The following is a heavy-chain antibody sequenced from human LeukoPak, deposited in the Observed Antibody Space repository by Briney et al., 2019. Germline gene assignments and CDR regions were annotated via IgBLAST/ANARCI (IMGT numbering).Heavy chain of an antibody. J-gene: IGHJ6*02. D-gene: IGHD3-3*01. V-gene: IGHV1-3*01. Sequence: GASVKVSCKASGYTFTSYAMHWVRQAPGQRLEWMGWINAGNGNTKYSQKFQGRVTITRDTTASTAYMELSSLRSEDTAVYYCARAHYDFWSGQRRYGMDVWGQGTTVTVSS. CDR2: INAGNGNT. CDR3: ARAHYDFWSGQRRYGMDV. CDR1: GYTFTSYA.